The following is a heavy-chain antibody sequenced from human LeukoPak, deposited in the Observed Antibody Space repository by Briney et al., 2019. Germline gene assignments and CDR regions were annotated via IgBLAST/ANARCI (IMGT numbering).Heavy chain of an antibody. CDR1: GGSISSSSYY. D-gene: IGHD5-18*01. V-gene: IGHV4-39*07. Sequence: SETLSLTCTVSGGSISSSSYYWGWIRQPPGKGLEWIGSIYYSGSTYYNPSLKSRVTISVDTSKNQFSLKPSSVTAADTAVYYCANMMVTNFDYWGQGTLVTVSS. CDR3: ANMMVTNFDY. CDR2: IYYSGST. J-gene: IGHJ4*02.